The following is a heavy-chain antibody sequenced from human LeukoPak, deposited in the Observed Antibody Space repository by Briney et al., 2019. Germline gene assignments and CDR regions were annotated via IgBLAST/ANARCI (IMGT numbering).Heavy chain of an antibody. CDR2: INPNSGGT. D-gene: IGHD3-3*01. CDR3: AREEKYDFWSGSNFNWFDP. J-gene: IGHJ5*02. V-gene: IGHV1-2*02. Sequence: ASAKVSCKASGYTFTGYYMHWVRQAPGQGLEWMGWINPNSGGTNYAQKFQGRVTMTRDTSISTAYMELSRLRSDDTAVYYCAREEKYDFWSGSNFNWFDPWGQGTLVTVSS. CDR1: GYTFTGYY.